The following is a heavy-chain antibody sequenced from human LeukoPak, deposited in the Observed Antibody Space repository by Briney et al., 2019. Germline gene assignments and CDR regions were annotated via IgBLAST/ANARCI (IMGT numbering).Heavy chain of an antibody. D-gene: IGHD6-19*01. CDR1: GYTFTSYD. J-gene: IGHJ4*02. V-gene: IGHV1-2*02. CDR2: MNPNSGDT. Sequence: ASVKVSCKASGYTFTSYDINWVRQATGQGLEWMGWMNPNSGDTNYAQKFQGRVTMTRDTSISTAYMELSRLRSDDTVVYYCATVYSSGWNFHYWGQGTLVTVSS. CDR3: ATVYSSGWNFHY.